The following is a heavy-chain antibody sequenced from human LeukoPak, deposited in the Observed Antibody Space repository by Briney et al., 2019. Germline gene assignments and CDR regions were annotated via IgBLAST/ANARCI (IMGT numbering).Heavy chain of an antibody. CDR1: GFTFSNAW. D-gene: IGHD3-10*01. V-gene: IGHV3-33*01. J-gene: IGHJ4*02. CDR3: ARDHDYGSSPYYFDY. Sequence: GGSLRLSCAAPGFTFSNAWMNWVRQAPGKGLEWVAVTWYDGINKYYTDSVKGRFTISRDNSKNTLYLQMNSLRAEDTAVYYCARDHDYGSSPYYFDYWGQGTLVTVSS. CDR2: TWYDGINK.